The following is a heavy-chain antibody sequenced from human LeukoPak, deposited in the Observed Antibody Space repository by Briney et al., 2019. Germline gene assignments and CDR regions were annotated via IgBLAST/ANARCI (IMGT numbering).Heavy chain of an antibody. CDR2: VNLQGST. CDR3: AREGGPYRPLDY. V-gene: IGHV4-39*07. J-gene: IGHJ4*02. Sequence: PSETLSLTCSVSGGSISSSAYHWSWFRQHPGKGLEWIGEVNLQGSTNYNPSLMGRVAISVDTSENHISLQLTSVTAADTAVYYCAREGGPYRPLDYSGQGTLVTVSS. CDR1: GGSISSSAYH.